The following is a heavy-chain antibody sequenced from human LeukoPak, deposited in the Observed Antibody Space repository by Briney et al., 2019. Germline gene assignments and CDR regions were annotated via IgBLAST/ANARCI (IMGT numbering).Heavy chain of an antibody. CDR1: GFTLRSYA. CDR3: AKTTYYFDN. CDR2: IKQDGSEK. J-gene: IGHJ4*02. V-gene: IGHV3-7*01. D-gene: IGHD1-7*01. Sequence: GGSLRLSCSASGFTLRSYAMGWVRQAPGKGLEWLANIKQDGSEKDYVDSVKGRFIISRDNAKNSLFLQINSLRAEDTAVYYCAKTTYYFDNWGPGTLVTVSS.